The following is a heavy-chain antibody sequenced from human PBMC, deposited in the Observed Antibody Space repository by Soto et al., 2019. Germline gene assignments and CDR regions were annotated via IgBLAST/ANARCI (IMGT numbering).Heavy chain of an antibody. D-gene: IGHD3-3*01. V-gene: IGHV4-30-4*01. CDR1: GGSISSGDYY. J-gene: IGHJ6*02. CDR2: IYYSGST. Sequence: PSETLSLTCTVSGGSISSGDYYWSWIRQPPGKGLEWIGYIYYSGSTYYNPSLKSRVTISVDTSKNQFSLKLSSVTAADTAVYYCARGGGITIFGVAIYGMDVWGQGTTVTVSS. CDR3: ARGGGITIFGVAIYGMDV.